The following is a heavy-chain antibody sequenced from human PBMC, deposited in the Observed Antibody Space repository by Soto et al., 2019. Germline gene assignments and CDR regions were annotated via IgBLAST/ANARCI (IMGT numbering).Heavy chain of an antibody. CDR3: ARDLQLGIRLWIAAAGPGGGMDV. V-gene: IGHV3-21*01. CDR2: ISSSSSYI. Sequence: GGSLRLSCAASGFTFSSYSMNWVRQAPGKGLEWVSSISSSSSYIYYADSVKGRFTISRDNAKNSLYLQMNSLRAEDTAVYYCARDLQLGIRLWIAAAGPGGGMDVWGQGTTVTVYS. J-gene: IGHJ6*02. CDR1: GFTFSSYS. D-gene: IGHD6-13*01.